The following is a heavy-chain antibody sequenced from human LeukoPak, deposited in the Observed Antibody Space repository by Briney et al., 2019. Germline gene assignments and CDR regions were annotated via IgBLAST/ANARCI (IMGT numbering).Heavy chain of an antibody. CDR2: INPSGGST. Sequence: ASVRVSCKASGYTFTIYYVHWVRQAPGQGLEWMGIINPSGGSTIYTQKFQGRVTVTRDTSTSTVYMELSSLTSEDTAVYYCARGIIGTTNAFDIWGQGTMVTVSS. J-gene: IGHJ3*02. D-gene: IGHD1-20*01. CDR1: GYTFTIYY. V-gene: IGHV1-46*01. CDR3: ARGIIGTTNAFDI.